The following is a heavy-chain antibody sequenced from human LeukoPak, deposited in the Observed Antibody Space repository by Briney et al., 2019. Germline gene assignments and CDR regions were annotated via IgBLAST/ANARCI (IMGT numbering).Heavy chain of an antibody. D-gene: IGHD6-13*01. V-gene: IGHV4-59*08. J-gene: IGHJ5*02. CDR1: GGSISSYY. CDR2: INHTGST. CDR3: ARCNYHYSSSWYWFDP. Sequence: PSETLSLTCTVSGGSISSYYWSWIRQPPGKGLEWIGEINHTGSTNYNPSLKSRVTISVETSKNQFSLKLSSVTAADTAIYYCARCNYHYSSSWYWFDPWGQGTLVTVSS.